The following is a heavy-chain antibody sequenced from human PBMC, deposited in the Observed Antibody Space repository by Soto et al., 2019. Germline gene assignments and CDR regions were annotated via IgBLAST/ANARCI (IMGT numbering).Heavy chain of an antibody. CDR1: GFIFSSSG. CDR3: AKDGEVGHGYNLPGY. CDR2: ISYHGSDK. Sequence: GGSLRLSCAASGFIFSSSGMHWVRQAPGKGLEWVALISYHGSDKYYADSVKGRFSISRDNSNNTLYLRMNSLRAEDTAVYYCAKDGEVGHGYNLPGYWGQGTLVTVSS. D-gene: IGHD5-12*01. V-gene: IGHV3-30*18. J-gene: IGHJ4*02.